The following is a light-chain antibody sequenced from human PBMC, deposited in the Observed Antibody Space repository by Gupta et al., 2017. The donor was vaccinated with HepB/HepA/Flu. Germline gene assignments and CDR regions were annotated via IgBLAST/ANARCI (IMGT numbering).Light chain of an antibody. V-gene: IGLV2-14*03. CDR3: RSDTSSSRYV. CDR1: INDVGRYNF. CDR2: DVT. Sequence: QSALTQPASVSGSPGQSITLSCTGTINDVGRYNFVSWYRQYSGKAPKLIIYDVTNRPAGVASRFSGSKAGNTASLTISGPQGEEGADYYFRSDTSSSRYVFGTGTQVTVL. J-gene: IGLJ1*01.